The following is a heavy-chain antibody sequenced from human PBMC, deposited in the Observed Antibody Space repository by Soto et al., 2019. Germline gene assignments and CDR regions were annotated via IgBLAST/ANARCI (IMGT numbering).Heavy chain of an antibody. Sequence: GGSLRLSCAASGFTFSSYSMNWVRQAPGKGLEWVSSISSSSSYIYYADSVKGRFTISRDNAKNSLYLQMNSLRAEDTAVYYCARDRGSDYGDYVGWFDPWGQGTLVTVSS. CDR2: ISSSSSYI. D-gene: IGHD4-17*01. V-gene: IGHV3-21*01. J-gene: IGHJ5*02. CDR1: GFTFSSYS. CDR3: ARDRGSDYGDYVGWFDP.